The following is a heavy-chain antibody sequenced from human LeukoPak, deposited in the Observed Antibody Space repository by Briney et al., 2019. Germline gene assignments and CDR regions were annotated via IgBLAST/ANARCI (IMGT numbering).Heavy chain of an antibody. CDR2: ISYDGSSK. Sequence: TGRSLRLSCAASGFTFSNYGMHWVRQAPGKGLEWVAVISYDGSSKYYADSVKGRFTISRDNSKNTVYLQMNSLRAEDTAVYYCAKAMTRSYWGGYFDYWGQGTRVTVSS. CDR3: AKAMTRSYWGGYFDY. CDR1: GFTFSNYG. V-gene: IGHV3-30*18. D-gene: IGHD1-26*01. J-gene: IGHJ4*02.